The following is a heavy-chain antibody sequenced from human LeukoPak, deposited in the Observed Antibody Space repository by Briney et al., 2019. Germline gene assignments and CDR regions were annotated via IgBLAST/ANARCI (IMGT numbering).Heavy chain of an antibody. CDR3: ATLSDF. D-gene: IGHD3-16*01. J-gene: IGHJ1*01. CDR2: GSSGGST. Sequence: GGSLRLSCAASGFTVSSNYMTWVRQAPGKGLEWVSVGSSGGSTYYADSVKGRFTISRDNSMNTLFLQMNSLRAEDTAVYYCATLSDFWGQGTLVTVSS. CDR1: GFTVSSNY. V-gene: IGHV3-53*01.